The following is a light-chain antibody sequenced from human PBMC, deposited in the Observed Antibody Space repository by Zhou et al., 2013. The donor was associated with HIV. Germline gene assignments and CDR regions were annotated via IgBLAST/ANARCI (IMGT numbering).Light chain of an antibody. CDR2: GTS. Sequence: EIVLTQSPGTLSLSPGERAALSCRASQSISSGHLAWYQQRLGQAPRLLIHGTSSRATGIPDRFSGSGSGTDFTLTISRLEPEDFAVYYCQQYTSSPRTFGQGTKLEIK. CDR3: QQYTSSPRT. V-gene: IGKV3-20*01. J-gene: IGKJ2*01. CDR1: QSISSGH.